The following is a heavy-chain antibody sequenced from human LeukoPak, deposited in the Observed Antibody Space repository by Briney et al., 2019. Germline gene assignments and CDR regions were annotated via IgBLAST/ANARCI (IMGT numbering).Heavy chain of an antibody. Sequence: TSETLSLTCTVSGGSISSYCWTWVRQPPGKGLEWIGSMCYSGSTNYNPSLKSRVTISLDSSENQFSLRLISVTAADTAVYYCATHSAAAAVYLDYWGQGTLVTVSS. CDR2: MCYSGST. CDR1: GGSISSYC. J-gene: IGHJ4*02. CDR3: ATHSAAAAVYLDY. D-gene: IGHD6-13*01. V-gene: IGHV4-59*08.